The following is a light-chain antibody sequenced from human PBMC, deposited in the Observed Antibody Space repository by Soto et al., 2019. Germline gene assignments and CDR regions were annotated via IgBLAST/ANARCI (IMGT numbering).Light chain of an antibody. J-gene: IGKJ5*01. CDR2: AAS. CDR1: QGISTY. CDR3: EQSYSTPPIT. Sequence: DIRMTQSPSSLSASVGDRVTITCRASQGISTYLNWYHQKPGKAPKLLIYAASSLQSGVPSRFSGSGSETDFTLTISSLKTEDFANYYCEQSYSTPPITFGQGTRLEI. V-gene: IGKV1-39*01.